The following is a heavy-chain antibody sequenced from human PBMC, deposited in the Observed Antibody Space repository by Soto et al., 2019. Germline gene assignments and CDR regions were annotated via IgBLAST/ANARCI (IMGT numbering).Heavy chain of an antibody. D-gene: IGHD7-27*01. CDR3: ARGPPNTY. CDR2: IYHSGST. Sequence: QLQLQESGSGLVKPSQTLSLTCAVSGGSISSGGYSWSWIRQPPGKGLEWIVYIYHSGSTYYHQSLKSRVTISVERSNNQFSLKLSYVTAADAAVYYCARGPPNTYWGQGTLVTGSS. J-gene: IGHJ4*02. V-gene: IGHV4-30-2*01. CDR1: GGSISSGGYS.